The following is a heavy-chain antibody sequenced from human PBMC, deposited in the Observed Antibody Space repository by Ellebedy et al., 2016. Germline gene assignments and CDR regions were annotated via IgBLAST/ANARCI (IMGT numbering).Heavy chain of an antibody. CDR3: ATGVYGDYSGVY. Sequence: ASVKVSXKVSGYTLTELSMHWVRQAPGKGLEWMGGFDPEDGETIYAQKFQGRVTMTEDTSTDTAYMELSSLRSEDTAVYYCATGVYGDYSGVYWGQGTLVTVSS. CDR1: GYTLTELS. J-gene: IGHJ4*02. CDR2: FDPEDGET. D-gene: IGHD4-17*01. V-gene: IGHV1-24*01.